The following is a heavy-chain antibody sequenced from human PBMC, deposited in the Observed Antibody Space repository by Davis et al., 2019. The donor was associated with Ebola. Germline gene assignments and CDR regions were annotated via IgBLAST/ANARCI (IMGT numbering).Heavy chain of an antibody. V-gene: IGHV3-30*19. J-gene: IGHJ6*02. CDR2: ISYDGSNK. D-gene: IGHD2-2*01. CDR3: ARDAGYCSSTSCYPYYGMDV. CDR1: GFTFSSYG. Sequence: GESLKISCAASGFTFSSYGMHWVRQAPGKGLEWVAVISYDGSNKYYADSVKGRFTISRDNSKNTLYLQMNSLRAEDTAVYYCARDAGYCSSTSCYPYYGMDVWGQGTTVTVSS.